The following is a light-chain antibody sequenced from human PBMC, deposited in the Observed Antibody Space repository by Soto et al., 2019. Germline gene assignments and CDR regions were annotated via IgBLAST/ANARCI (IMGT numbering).Light chain of an antibody. J-gene: IGLJ2*01. V-gene: IGLV1-40*01. CDR3: QSYDSSLSGVV. CDR2: GNN. CDR1: SSNMGLGYD. Sequence: QSVLTQPPSVSGAPGQRVTISCTGSSSNMGLGYDVSWYQQLPGTAPKVLIYGNNNRPSGVPDRFSGSKSGTSASLAITGLQAEDEADYYCQSYDSSLSGVVFGGGTKLTVL.